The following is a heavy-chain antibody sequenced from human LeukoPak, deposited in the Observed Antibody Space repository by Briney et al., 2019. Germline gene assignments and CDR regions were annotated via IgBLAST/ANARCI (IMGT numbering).Heavy chain of an antibody. CDR3: ARDHCSGGSCSFDY. V-gene: IGHV1-69*01. J-gene: IGHJ4*02. CDR2: IIPIFGTA. D-gene: IGHD2-15*01. CDR1: GGTFSSYA. Sequence: SVKVSCKASGGTFSSYAISRVRQAPGQGLEWMGGIIPIFGTANYAQKFQGRVTITADESTSTAYMELSSLRSEDTAVYYCARDHCSGGSCSFDYWGQGTLVTVSS.